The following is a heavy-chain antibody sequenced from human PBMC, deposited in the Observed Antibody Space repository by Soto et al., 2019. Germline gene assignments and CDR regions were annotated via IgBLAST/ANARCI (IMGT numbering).Heavy chain of an antibody. CDR3: ARDLSGYSYGYPDYYYYGMDV. J-gene: IGHJ6*02. Sequence: GASVKVSCKASGYTFTSYAMHWVRQAPGQRLEWMGWINAGNGNTKYSQKFQGRVTITRDTSASTAYMELSSLRSEDTAVYYCARDLSGYSYGYPDYYYYGMDVWGQGTTVTVSS. D-gene: IGHD5-18*01. CDR2: INAGNGNT. CDR1: GYTFTSYA. V-gene: IGHV1-3*01.